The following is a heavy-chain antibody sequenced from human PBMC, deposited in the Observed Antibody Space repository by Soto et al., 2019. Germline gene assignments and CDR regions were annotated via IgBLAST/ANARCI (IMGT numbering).Heavy chain of an antibody. J-gene: IGHJ4*02. CDR2: IYSGGST. CDR3: ASTLYKYDFWSGYLDY. Sequence: GGSLRLSCAASGFTVSSNYMSWVRQAPGKGLEWVSVIYSGGSTYYADSVRGRFTISRDNSKNTLYLQMNSLRAEDTAVYYCASTLYKYDFWSGYLDYWGQGTLVTVSS. D-gene: IGHD3-3*01. V-gene: IGHV3-53*01. CDR1: GFTVSSNY.